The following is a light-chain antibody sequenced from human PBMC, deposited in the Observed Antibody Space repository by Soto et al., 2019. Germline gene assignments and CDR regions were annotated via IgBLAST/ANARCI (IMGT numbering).Light chain of an antibody. Sequence: DIQMTQSPSSVSESVGDRVTITCRASQDISSSLAWYQQKPGKAPNLLIHAASSLQSGVPSRFRGSGSGADFTLSISSLQPEDFATYYCQRADSFPSTFGQGTRLAI. CDR2: AAS. CDR1: QDISSS. V-gene: IGKV1-12*02. J-gene: IGKJ5*01. CDR3: QRADSFPST.